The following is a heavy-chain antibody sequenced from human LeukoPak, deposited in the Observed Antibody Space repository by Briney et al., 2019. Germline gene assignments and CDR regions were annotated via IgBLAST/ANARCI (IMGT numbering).Heavy chain of an antibody. CDR3: ARETEPLDYGDSTNLDY. Sequence: GGSLRLSCAASGFTFSSYSMNWVRQAPGKGLEWVAFIGSRTGNIYYADSVKGRFSISRDNAKDSVYLQMNSLRADDTAVYYCARETEPLDYGDSTNLDYWGQGTLVSVST. V-gene: IGHV3-21*01. CDR2: IGSRTGNI. CDR1: GFTFSSYS. J-gene: IGHJ4*02. D-gene: IGHD4/OR15-4a*01.